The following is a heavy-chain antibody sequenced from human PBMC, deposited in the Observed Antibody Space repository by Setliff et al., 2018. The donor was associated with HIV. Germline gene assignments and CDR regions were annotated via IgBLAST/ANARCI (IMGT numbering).Heavy chain of an antibody. CDR3: VKSSWNGFPSRFDS. CDR1: SLNFNAYA. CDR2: ISATGDST. J-gene: IGHJ4*02. V-gene: IGHV3-23*01. D-gene: IGHD3-3*01. Sequence: PGGSLRLSCAASSLNFNAYAMIWVRQAPGEGLEWVSAISATGDSTYYADSVKGRFTISRDQSTTTVFLQMNSLRVEDSATYYCVKSSWNGFPSRFDSWGQGTLVTVSS.